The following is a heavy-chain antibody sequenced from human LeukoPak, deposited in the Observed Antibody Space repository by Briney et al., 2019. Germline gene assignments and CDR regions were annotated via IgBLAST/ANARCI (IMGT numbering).Heavy chain of an antibody. V-gene: IGHV3-23*01. J-gene: IGHJ4*02. CDR1: GFTFSSYA. Sequence: GGSLRLSCAASGFTFSSYAMSWVRQAPGKGLEWVSAISGSGGSTYYADSVKGRFTISRDNAKNSLYLQMNSLRAEDTAVYYCTREKLDTRGYIDFWGQGALVTVSS. D-gene: IGHD2-8*02. CDR2: ISGSGGST. CDR3: TREKLDTRGYIDF.